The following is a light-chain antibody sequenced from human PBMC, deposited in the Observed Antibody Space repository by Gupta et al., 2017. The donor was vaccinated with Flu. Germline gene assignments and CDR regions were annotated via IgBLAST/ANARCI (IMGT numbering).Light chain of an antibody. CDR1: QSVLHSCNNQNC. CDR3: QQYANPPLFR. V-gene: IGKV4-1*01. J-gene: IGKJ3*01. Sequence: DIVMTQSPDSLAVSLGERATINCKSSQSVLHSCNNQNCLAWYQQKPGQPPKLLIYWASTRESGVPDRFSGSGYGTDFTLTISSRQAEDVAVYYCQQYANPPLFRFGPGTKVDIK. CDR2: WAS.